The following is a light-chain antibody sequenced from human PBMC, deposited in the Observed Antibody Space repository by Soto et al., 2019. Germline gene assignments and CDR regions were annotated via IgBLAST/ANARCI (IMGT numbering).Light chain of an antibody. V-gene: IGKV3-11*01. CDR3: QQRSNWPPIT. J-gene: IGKJ5*01. CDR2: DAS. Sequence: EIVLTQSPATLSLSPGARANLSCRVSQSVSSYLAWYQQKPGQAPRLLIYDASNRATGIPARFSGSGSGTDFTLTISSLEPEDFAVYYCQQRSNWPPITFGQGTRLEIK. CDR1: QSVSSY.